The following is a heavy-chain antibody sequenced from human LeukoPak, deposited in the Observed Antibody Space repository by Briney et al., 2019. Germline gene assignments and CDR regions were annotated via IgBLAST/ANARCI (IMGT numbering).Heavy chain of an antibody. V-gene: IGHV1-18*01. CDR2: ISAYNGNT. D-gene: IGHD3-22*01. CDR3: ARGEDSSGYYLWAFDI. Sequence: ASVKVSCKASGYTFTSYDISWVRQAPGQGLEWMGWISAYNGNTNYAQKSQGRVTMTTDTSTSTAYMELRSLRSDDTAVYYCARGEDSSGYYLWAFDIWGQGTMVTVSS. J-gene: IGHJ3*02. CDR1: GYTFTSYD.